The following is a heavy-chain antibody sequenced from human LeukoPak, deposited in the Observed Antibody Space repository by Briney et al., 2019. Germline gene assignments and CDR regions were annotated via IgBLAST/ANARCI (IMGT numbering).Heavy chain of an antibody. CDR1: GFTFSSYA. D-gene: IGHD3-22*01. Sequence: GGSLRLSCAASGFTFSSYAMHWVRQAPGKGLEWVSYISCSGLTTYYADSVKGRFTISRDNAKNSLYLQMNSLRAEDTAVYYCARERYYYDSSVGGQGTLVTVSS. J-gene: IGHJ4*02. CDR3: ARERYYYDSSV. CDR2: ISCSGLTT. V-gene: IGHV3-48*04.